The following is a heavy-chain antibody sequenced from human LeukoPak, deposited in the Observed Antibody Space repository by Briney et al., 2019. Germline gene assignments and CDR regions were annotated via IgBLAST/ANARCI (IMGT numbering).Heavy chain of an antibody. CDR3: ARGASTLVDY. CDR2: ISSNGGST. V-gene: IGHV3-64*01. CDR1: GFTFSSYA. J-gene: IGHJ4*02. Sequence: GGSLRLSCAASGFTFSSYAMHWVRQAPGKGLEYVSAISSNGGSTYYANSVKGRFTISRDNSKNTLYLQMGSLRAEDMAVYYCARGASTLVDYWGQGTLVTVPS.